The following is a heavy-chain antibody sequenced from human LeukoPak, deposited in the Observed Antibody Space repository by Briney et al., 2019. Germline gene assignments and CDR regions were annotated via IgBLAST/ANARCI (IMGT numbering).Heavy chain of an antibody. Sequence: GRSLRLSCAASGFTFSRYAMLWVRQAPGKGLEGVAGISFDGTNTYYADSVKGRFTISRDNSKNTLYLQMNSLSVEDTAVHYSARDSSRNMVRGVIYYYGMDVWGQGTTVTVSS. CDR3: ARDSSRNMVRGVIYYYGMDV. CDR2: ISFDGTNT. J-gene: IGHJ6*02. D-gene: IGHD3-10*01. CDR1: GFTFSRYA. V-gene: IGHV3-30*04.